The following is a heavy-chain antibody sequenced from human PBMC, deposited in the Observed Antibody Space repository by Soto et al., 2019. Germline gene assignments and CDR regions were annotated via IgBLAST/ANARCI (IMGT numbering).Heavy chain of an antibody. CDR2: IFSNDEK. Sequence: QVTLKESGPVLVKPTETLTLTCTVSGFSLSNDRMGVSWIRQPPGKALEWLAHIFSNDEKSYSTSLKSRLPISKDTSKSQVGLTIPNMDPVDTATYYCARMVYSSGWYCLRFDYWGQGTMVTVSS. CDR3: ARMVYSSGWYCLRFDY. CDR1: GFSLSNDRMG. D-gene: IGHD6-19*01. J-gene: IGHJ4*02. V-gene: IGHV2-26*01.